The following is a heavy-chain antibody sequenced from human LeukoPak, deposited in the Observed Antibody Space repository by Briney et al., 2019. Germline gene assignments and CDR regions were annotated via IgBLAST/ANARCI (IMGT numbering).Heavy chain of an antibody. V-gene: IGHV4-39*01. CDR3: ARPYSSVGNWFDP. Sequence: SSETLSLTCTVSGGSISSSSYYWGWIRQPPGKGLEWIGSIYYSGSTYYNPSLKSRVTISVDTSKNQFSLKLSSVTAADTAVYYCARPYSSVGNWFDPWGQGTLVTVSS. CDR1: GGSISSSSYY. J-gene: IGHJ5*02. D-gene: IGHD6-25*01. CDR2: IYYSGST.